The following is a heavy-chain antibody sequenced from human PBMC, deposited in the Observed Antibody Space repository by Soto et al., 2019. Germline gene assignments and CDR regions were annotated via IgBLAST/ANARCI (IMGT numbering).Heavy chain of an antibody. Sequence: SVKVSCKASGGTFSSYAISWVRQAPGQGLEWMGGIIPIFGTANYAQKFQGRVTITADESTSTAYMELSSLRSEDTAVYYCARGRVGCSSNSCYIRFVLAGRAPLNYGMDVWGQGTTVTVSS. CDR2: IIPIFGTA. CDR1: GGTFSSYA. D-gene: IGHD2-2*02. J-gene: IGHJ6*02. V-gene: IGHV1-69*13. CDR3: ARGRVGCSSNSCYIRFVLAGRAPLNYGMDV.